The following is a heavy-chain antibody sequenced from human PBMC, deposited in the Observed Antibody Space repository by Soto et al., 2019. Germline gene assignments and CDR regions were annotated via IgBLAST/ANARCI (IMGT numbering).Heavy chain of an antibody. J-gene: IGHJ4*02. V-gene: IGHV5-51*01. CDR2: IYPGDSDT. D-gene: IGHD5-18*01. CDR1: GYSFISYW. CDR3: ARDTGGYSYGPPAYFDY. Sequence: GESLKISCNASGYSFISYWIAWVRQMPGKGLEWMGIIYPGDSDTRYSPSLQGQVTISADKSISTAYLKLSSVTAADTAVYYCARDTGGYSYGPPAYFDYWGQGALVTVSS.